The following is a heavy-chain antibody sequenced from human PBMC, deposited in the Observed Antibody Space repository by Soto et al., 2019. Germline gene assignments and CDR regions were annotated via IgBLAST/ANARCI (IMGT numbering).Heavy chain of an antibody. CDR3: ARYSGSFWHYFDY. D-gene: IGHD1-26*01. CDR1: GYSFTSHW. J-gene: IGHJ4*02. CDR2: IYPGDSDT. V-gene: IGHV5-51*01. Sequence: GESLKISCXVSGYSFTSHWIGWVRQIPGKGLEWMGTIYPGDSDTKYSPSFRGQVTISVDKSLSTAYLQWSSMKASDTAIYYCARYSGSFWHYFDYWGQGTLVTVSS.